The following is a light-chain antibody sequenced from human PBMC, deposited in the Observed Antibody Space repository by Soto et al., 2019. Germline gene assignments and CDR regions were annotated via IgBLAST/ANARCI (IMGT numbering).Light chain of an antibody. J-gene: IGKJ5*01. Sequence: DFRLTQSPYHQKPSVENTLTIACRASQTVRTYLNWYQQKPGKAPKLLIYAASNLQSGVPSRFSGSGSGTDFTLTITSLRTKYFATYWCQQSYNTPVTFGQGTRLEIK. CDR3: QQSYNTPVT. CDR2: AAS. V-gene: IGKV1-39*01. CDR1: QTVRTY.